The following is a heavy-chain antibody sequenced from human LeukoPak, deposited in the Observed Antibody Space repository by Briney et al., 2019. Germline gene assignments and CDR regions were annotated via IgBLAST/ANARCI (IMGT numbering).Heavy chain of an antibody. Sequence: GGSLRLSCAASGFTVSNNYMSWVRQAPGKGLEWVSAISGSGGSTYYADSVKGRFTISRDNSKNTLYLQMNSLRAEDTAVYYCAKGLGYYFDYWGQGTLVTVSS. CDR3: AKGLGYYFDY. CDR2: ISGSGGST. D-gene: IGHD7-27*01. J-gene: IGHJ4*02. V-gene: IGHV3-23*01. CDR1: GFTVSNNY.